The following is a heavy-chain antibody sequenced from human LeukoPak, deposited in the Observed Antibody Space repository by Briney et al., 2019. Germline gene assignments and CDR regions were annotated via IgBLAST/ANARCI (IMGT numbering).Heavy chain of an antibody. CDR2: ISSSGSTK. J-gene: IGHJ4*02. D-gene: IGHD3-9*01. V-gene: IGHV3-48*02. Sequence: GGSLRLSCAASGFTSSSYTMNWVRQAPGKGLEWVSYISSSGSTKYYADSVEGRFTISRDNAKNSLDLQMSSLRDEDTAVYYCAGDFLTGLYYFDYWGQGTLVTVSS. CDR3: AGDFLTGLYYFDY. CDR1: GFTSSSYT.